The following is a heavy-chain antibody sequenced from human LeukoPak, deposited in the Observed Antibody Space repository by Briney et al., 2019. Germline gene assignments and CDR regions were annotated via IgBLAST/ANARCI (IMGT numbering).Heavy chain of an antibody. J-gene: IGHJ4*02. Sequence: GRPLRLSCIASGLTFSRYAMHWVRHAPGKGLEWVAVISKDVNTKNYAESVKGRSTLSRDNSQNTLFPEVNSLRADDTAMYYCARNDYGEYYFDYWGLGTLVTVSS. CDR3: ARNDYGEYYFDY. V-gene: IGHV3-30-3*01. CDR1: GLTFSRYA. CDR2: ISKDVNTK. D-gene: IGHD4-17*01.